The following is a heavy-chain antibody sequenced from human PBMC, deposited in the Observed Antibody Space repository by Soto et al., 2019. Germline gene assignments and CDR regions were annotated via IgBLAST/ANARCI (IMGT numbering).Heavy chain of an antibody. CDR3: ARADCTSISCYTTRPCYYRMNV. V-gene: IGHV3-11*06. CDR1: GFTFSDYY. J-gene: IGHJ6*02. D-gene: IGHD2-2*02. Sequence: GSLRLSCAASGFTFSDYYMSWIRQAPGKGLEWVSYISSSSSYTNYADSVKGRFTISRDNAKNSLYLQMNSLRAEDTAVYYCARADCTSISCYTTRPCYYRMNVWRQGPTVTVSS. CDR2: ISSSSSYT.